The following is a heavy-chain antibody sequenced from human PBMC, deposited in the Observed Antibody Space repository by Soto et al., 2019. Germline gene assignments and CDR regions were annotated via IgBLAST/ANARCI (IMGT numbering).Heavy chain of an antibody. Sequence: AASVKLSCKVYGHTLAELSMNWVRQAPGKGLEWMGGFDPGNGQKFYAQKFQGRVIMTGDTSTETAYMELSSLRSEDTAVYYCATDGNNGNNWFDPWGQGTQVTVSS. CDR2: FDPGNGQK. V-gene: IGHV1-24*01. CDR1: GHTLAELS. D-gene: IGHD1-20*01. CDR3: ATDGNNGNNWFDP. J-gene: IGHJ5*02.